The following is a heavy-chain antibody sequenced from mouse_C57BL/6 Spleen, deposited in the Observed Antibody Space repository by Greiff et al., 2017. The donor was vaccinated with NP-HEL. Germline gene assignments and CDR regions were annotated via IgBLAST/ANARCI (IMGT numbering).Heavy chain of an antibody. CDR2: IDPEDGDT. Sequence: LQQSGAELVRPGASVKLSCTASGFNIKDYYMHWVKQRPEQGLEWIGRIDPEDGDTEYAPKFQGKATMTADTSSNTAYLQLSSLTSEDTAGYYCTTDGSRYWYFDVWGTGTTVTVSS. D-gene: IGHD1-1*01. CDR3: TTDGSRYWYFDV. J-gene: IGHJ1*03. CDR1: GFNIKDYY. V-gene: IGHV14-1*01.